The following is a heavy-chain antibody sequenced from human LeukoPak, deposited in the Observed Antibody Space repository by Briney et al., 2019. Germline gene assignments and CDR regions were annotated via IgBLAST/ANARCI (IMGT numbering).Heavy chain of an antibody. D-gene: IGHD6-13*01. J-gene: IGHJ4*02. Sequence: SETLSLTCAVYGGSFSGYYWSWIRQPPGKGLEWIGEINHSGSTNYNPSLKSRVTISVDTSKNQFSLKLSSVTAADTAVYYCASRSWYDGDYWGQGTLVTVSS. CDR2: INHSGST. CDR3: ASRSWYDGDY. CDR1: GGSFSGYY. V-gene: IGHV4-34*01.